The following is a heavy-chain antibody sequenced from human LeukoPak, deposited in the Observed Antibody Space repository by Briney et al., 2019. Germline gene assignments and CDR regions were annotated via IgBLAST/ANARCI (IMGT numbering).Heavy chain of an antibody. CDR3: ARRGGSGRAFDY. J-gene: IGHJ4*02. D-gene: IGHD1-26*01. Sequence: SQTLSLTCRIAGAFNSGGTYYWGWILQHPEKVLERIGSIYYTGSTYDNPSLKSRVTISVDTSKNQFSLKLSSVTAADTAVYYCARRGGSGRAFDYWGQGTLVTVSS. CDR1: GAFNSGGTYY. V-gene: IGHV4-39*01. CDR2: IYYTGST.